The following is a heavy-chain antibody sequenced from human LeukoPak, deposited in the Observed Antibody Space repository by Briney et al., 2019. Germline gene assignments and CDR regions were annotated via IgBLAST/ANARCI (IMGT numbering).Heavy chain of an antibody. D-gene: IGHD6-19*01. Sequence: PSETLSLTCTVSGGSISSSSYYWGWIRQPPGKGLEWIGSIYYSGSTYYNPSLKSRVTISVDTSKNQFSLRLTSVTAADTAVYYCASLAVAGPGYWGQGTLVTVSS. CDR2: IYYSGST. CDR1: GGSISSSSYY. J-gene: IGHJ4*02. CDR3: ASLAVAGPGY. V-gene: IGHV4-39*01.